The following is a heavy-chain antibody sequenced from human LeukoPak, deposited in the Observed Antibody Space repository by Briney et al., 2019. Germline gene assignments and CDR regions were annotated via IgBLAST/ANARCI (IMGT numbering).Heavy chain of an antibody. CDR1: GYTFTSYG. CDR2: ISAYNGNT. CDR3: ARLFDFWSGYYTWWFDP. D-gene: IGHD3-3*01. J-gene: IGHJ5*02. V-gene: IGHV1-18*01. Sequence: GASVKVSCKASGYTFTSYGISWVRQAPGQGLEWMGWISAYNGNTNYAQKLQGRVTMTTDTSTSTAYMELRSLRSDDTAVYYCARLFDFWSGYYTWWFDPWGQGTLVTVSS.